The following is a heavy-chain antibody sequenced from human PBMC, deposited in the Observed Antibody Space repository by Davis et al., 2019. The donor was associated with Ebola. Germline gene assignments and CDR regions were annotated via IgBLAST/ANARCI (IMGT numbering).Heavy chain of an antibody. V-gene: IGHV1-46*01. CDR3: ARDQSAITIFGGGMDV. J-gene: IGHJ6*02. Sequence: ASVKVSCKASGYTFTSYYMHWVRQAPGQGLEWMGIINPSAGSTSYAQKFQGRVTMTRDTSISTAYMELSRLRSDDTAVYYCARDQSAITIFGGGMDVWGQGTTVTVSS. D-gene: IGHD3-3*01. CDR2: INPSAGST. CDR1: GYTFTSYY.